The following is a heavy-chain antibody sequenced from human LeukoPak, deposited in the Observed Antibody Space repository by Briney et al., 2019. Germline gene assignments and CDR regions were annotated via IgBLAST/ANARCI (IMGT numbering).Heavy chain of an antibody. V-gene: IGHV1-46*01. CDR1: GYTLTELS. CDR3: ARNPGAVADPFDY. J-gene: IGHJ4*02. D-gene: IGHD6-19*01. Sequence: ASVKVSCKVSGYTLTELSMHWVRQAPGQGLEWMGIINPSGGSTSYAQKFQGRVTMTRDTSTSTVYMELSSLRSEDTAVYYCARNPGAVADPFDYWGQGTLVTVSS. CDR2: INPSGGST.